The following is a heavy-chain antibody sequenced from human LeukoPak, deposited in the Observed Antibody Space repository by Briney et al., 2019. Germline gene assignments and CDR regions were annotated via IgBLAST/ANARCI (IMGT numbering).Heavy chain of an antibody. Sequence: GGSLRLSCTASGFSFSTYSMNWVRQAPGKGLEWVSVIYSGGSTYYADSVKGRFTISRDNSKNTLYLQMNSLRAEDTAVYYCAREANYCSSTSCYLNWFDPWGQGTLVTVSS. D-gene: IGHD2-2*01. CDR1: GFSFSTYS. V-gene: IGHV3-66*02. CDR2: IYSGGST. J-gene: IGHJ5*02. CDR3: AREANYCSSTSCYLNWFDP.